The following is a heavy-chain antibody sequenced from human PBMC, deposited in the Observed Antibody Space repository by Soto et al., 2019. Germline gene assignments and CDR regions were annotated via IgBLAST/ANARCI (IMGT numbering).Heavy chain of an antibody. CDR2: ISGSGGST. Sequence: GGSLRLSCAASGFTFSSYAMSWVRQAPGKGLEWASAISGSGGSTYYADSVKGRFTISRDNSKNTLYLQMNSLRAEDTAVYYCAKDLHGDYFAPSDYWGQGTLVTVSS. V-gene: IGHV3-23*01. CDR1: GFTFSSYA. D-gene: IGHD4-17*01. CDR3: AKDLHGDYFAPSDY. J-gene: IGHJ4*02.